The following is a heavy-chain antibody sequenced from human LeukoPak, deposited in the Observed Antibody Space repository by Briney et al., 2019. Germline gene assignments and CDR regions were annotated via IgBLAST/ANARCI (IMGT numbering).Heavy chain of an antibody. J-gene: IGHJ4*02. Sequence: SETLSLTCTVSGGSISSSSYYWGWIRQPPGKGLEWIGSIYYSGSTYYNPSLKSRVTISVDMSKNQFSLKLSSVTAADTAVYYCARLGGGSWPSDYWGQGTLVTVSS. CDR2: IYYSGST. CDR1: GGSISSSSYY. D-gene: IGHD6-13*01. V-gene: IGHV4-39*01. CDR3: ARLGGGSWPSDY.